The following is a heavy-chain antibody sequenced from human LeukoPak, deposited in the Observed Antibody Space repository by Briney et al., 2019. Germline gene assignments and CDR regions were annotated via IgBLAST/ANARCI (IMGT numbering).Heavy chain of an antibody. V-gene: IGHV3-30*18. CDR2: ISYDGSNK. D-gene: IGHD1-26*01. J-gene: IGHJ6*02. CDR3: AKDSKWELYDHYYYYGMDV. Sequence: GGSLRLSCAASGFTFSDYYMSWIRQAPGKGLEGVAVISYDGSNKYYADSVKGRFTISRDNSKNTLYLQMNSLRAEDTAVYYCAKDSKWELYDHYYYYGMDVWGQGTTVTVSS. CDR1: GFTFSDYY.